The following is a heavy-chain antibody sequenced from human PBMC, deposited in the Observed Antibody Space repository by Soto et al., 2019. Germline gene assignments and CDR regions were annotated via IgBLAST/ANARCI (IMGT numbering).Heavy chain of an antibody. Sequence: ESGPTLANPTQTLTLTCTFSGFSLSTTGVGVSWIRQPPGKALEWLALIYWHDDKRYSPSLKSRLTITKDTSKNQVVLTMANMDPVDTATYYCAHRGGATVGLYYFDYWGQGALVTVSS. J-gene: IGHJ4*02. D-gene: IGHD3-16*01. V-gene: IGHV2-5*01. CDR2: IYWHDDK. CDR3: AHRGGATVGLYYFDY. CDR1: GFSLSTTGVG.